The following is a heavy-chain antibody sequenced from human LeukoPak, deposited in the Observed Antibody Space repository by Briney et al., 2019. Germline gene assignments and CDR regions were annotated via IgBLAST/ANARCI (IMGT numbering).Heavy chain of an antibody. V-gene: IGHV3-74*01. J-gene: IGHJ4*02. Sequence: GGSLRLSCAASGFTFSSYWMHWVRQAPGKGLMWVSLITTDGSSTTYADSVKGRFTISRDNAKNTLYLQMNSLRAEDTAIYYCAIQITMIVVVPYFDYWGQGTLVTVSS. D-gene: IGHD3-22*01. CDR1: GFTFSSYW. CDR2: ITTDGSST. CDR3: AIQITMIVVVPYFDY.